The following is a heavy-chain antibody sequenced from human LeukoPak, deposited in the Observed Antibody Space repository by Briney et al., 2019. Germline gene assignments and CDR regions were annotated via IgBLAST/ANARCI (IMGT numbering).Heavy chain of an antibody. CDR1: GFTFSSYA. CDR3: AKDRSGTIGPYSFDD. J-gene: IGHJ4*02. Sequence: PGGPLRLSCAASGFTFSSYAMSWVRQAPGKGLEWVSGISASGGSTSYADSVKGRFTISRDNSKNTVYVQMNSLRVEDTAVYFCAKDRSGTIGPYSFDDWGQGTLVTVSS. CDR2: ISASGGST. D-gene: IGHD3-10*01. V-gene: IGHV3-23*01.